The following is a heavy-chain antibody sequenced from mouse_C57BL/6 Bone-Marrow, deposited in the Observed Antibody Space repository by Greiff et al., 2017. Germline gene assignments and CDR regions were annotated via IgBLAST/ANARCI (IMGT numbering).Heavy chain of an antibody. D-gene: IGHD1-1*01. CDR1: GFTFSSYA. J-gene: IGHJ2*01. V-gene: IGHV5-4*03. CDR2: ISDGGSYT. CDR3: ARSVVATDDFDY. Sequence: DVMLVESGGGLVKPGGSLKLSCAASGFTFSSYAMSWVRQTPEKRLEWVATISDGGSYTYYPDNVKGRFTISRDNAKNNLYLQMSHLKSEDTAMYYCARSVVATDDFDYWGQGTTLTVSS.